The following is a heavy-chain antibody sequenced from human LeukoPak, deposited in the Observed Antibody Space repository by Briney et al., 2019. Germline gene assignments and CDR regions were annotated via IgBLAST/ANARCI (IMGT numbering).Heavy chain of an antibody. V-gene: IGHV4-59*01. D-gene: IGHD5-18*01. Sequence: SETLSLTCTVSGGSISSYYWSWIRQPPGKGLEWIGYIYYSGSTNYNPSLKSRVTISVDTSGNQFSLKLSSVTAADTAVYYCARSRQIQLWLEFDYWGQGTLVTVSS. J-gene: IGHJ4*02. CDR2: IYYSGST. CDR3: ARSRQIQLWLEFDY. CDR1: GGSISSYY.